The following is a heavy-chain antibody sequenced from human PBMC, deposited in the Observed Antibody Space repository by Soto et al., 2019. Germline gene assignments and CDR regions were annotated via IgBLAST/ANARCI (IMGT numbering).Heavy chain of an antibody. V-gene: IGHV1-18*04. CDR3: ARDGSLYCSSTSCYYNWLDP. CDR2: ISAYNGNT. D-gene: IGHD2-2*01. J-gene: IGHJ5*02. Sequence: ASVKVSCKASGYTFTSYGISWVRQAPGQGLEWMGWISAYNGNTNYAQKLQGRVTMTTGTSTSTAYMELRSLRSDDTAVYYCARDGSLYCSSTSCYYNWLDPWGQGTLVTVYS. CDR1: GYTFTSYG.